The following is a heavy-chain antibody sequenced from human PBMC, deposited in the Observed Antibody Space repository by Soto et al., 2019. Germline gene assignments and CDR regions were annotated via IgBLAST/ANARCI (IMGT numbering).Heavy chain of an antibody. CDR2: INPNSGGT. V-gene: IGHV1-2*04. CDR3: ARASLTEDYFDY. J-gene: IGHJ4*02. D-gene: IGHD3-16*01. CDR1: GYTFTGYY. Sequence: ASVKVSCKASGYTFTGYYMHWVRQAPGQGLEWMGWINPNSGGTNYAQKFQGWVTMTRDMSISTAYMELSRLRSDDTAVYYCARASLTEDYFDYWGQGTLVTVSS.